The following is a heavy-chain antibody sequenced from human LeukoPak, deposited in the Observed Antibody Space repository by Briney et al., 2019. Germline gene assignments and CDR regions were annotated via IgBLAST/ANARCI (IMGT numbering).Heavy chain of an antibody. J-gene: IGHJ4*02. CDR3: ARDRGRAMGVDY. Sequence: ASVKVSCKASGYTFTGYYMHWVRQAPGQGLEWMGWINPNNGDTNYAQKFQGRVTMTRDTSISTAYMELSRLRPDDTAVYYCARDRGRAMGVDYWGQGTLVTVSS. V-gene: IGHV1-2*02. CDR1: GYTFTGYY. D-gene: IGHD3-16*01. CDR2: INPNNGDT.